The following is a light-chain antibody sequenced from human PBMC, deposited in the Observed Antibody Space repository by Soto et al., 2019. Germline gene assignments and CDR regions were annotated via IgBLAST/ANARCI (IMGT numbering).Light chain of an antibody. Sequence: QSALAQPPSVSGAPGQRVTISCTGSSSNIGAGYDVHWYQQLPGTAPKLLIYGNSRRPSGVPDRFSGSKSGTSASLAITGLQAEDEADYYCQSYDTSLSAYVFGTGTKVTVL. CDR1: SSNIGAGYD. J-gene: IGLJ1*01. V-gene: IGLV1-40*01. CDR3: QSYDTSLSAYV. CDR2: GNS.